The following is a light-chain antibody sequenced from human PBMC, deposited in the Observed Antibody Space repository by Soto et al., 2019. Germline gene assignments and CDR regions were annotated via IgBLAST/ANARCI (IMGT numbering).Light chain of an antibody. V-gene: IGKV3-20*01. Sequence: EIVLTQSPGTLSLSPGERATLSCRASQSVSSSYLAWYQQKLGQAPRLLIYGASRRATGIPDRFSGSGSGTDFTLTITRLEPEDFAVYSCQQYGSSVTFGPGTKVDIK. CDR2: GAS. CDR3: QQYGSSVT. J-gene: IGKJ3*01. CDR1: QSVSSSY.